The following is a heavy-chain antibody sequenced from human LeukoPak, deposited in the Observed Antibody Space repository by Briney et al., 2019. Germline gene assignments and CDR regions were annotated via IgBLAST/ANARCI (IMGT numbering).Heavy chain of an antibody. CDR2: ISAYNGNT. CDR1: GYTFTGYY. CDR3: ARDVDTAKFIDY. Sequence: GASVKVSCKASGYTFTGYYMHWVRQAPGQGLEWMGWISAYNGNTNYAQKLQGRVTMTTDTSTSTAYMELRSLRSDDTAVYYCARDVDTAKFIDYWGQGTLVTVSS. J-gene: IGHJ4*02. D-gene: IGHD5-18*01. V-gene: IGHV1-18*04.